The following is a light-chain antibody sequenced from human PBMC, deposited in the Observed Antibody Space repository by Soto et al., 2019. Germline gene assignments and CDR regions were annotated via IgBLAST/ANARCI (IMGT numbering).Light chain of an antibody. CDR2: GAS. J-gene: IGKJ1*01. Sequence: EMVLTQTPGTLSLSLGERATLSCRASQSVSSSNLAWCQQKPGQAPRLLIYGASSRLTGIPYGFSGYGSGTHLTLTISRLEPADFTGYYCQQYCRSLWTFGQGTKVEIK. V-gene: IGKV3-20*01. CDR1: QSVSSSN. CDR3: QQYCRSLWT.